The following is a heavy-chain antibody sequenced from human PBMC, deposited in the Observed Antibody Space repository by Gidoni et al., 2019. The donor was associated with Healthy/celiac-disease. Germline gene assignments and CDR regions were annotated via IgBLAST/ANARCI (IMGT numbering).Heavy chain of an antibody. CDR3: ARLPGIAAAAFDP. J-gene: IGHJ5*02. CDR2: INHSGST. V-gene: IGHV4-34*01. Sequence: QVQLQQWGAGLLKPSETLSLTCAVYGGSFSGYYWSWIRQPPGKGLEWIGEINHSGSTNYNPSLKSRVTISVDTSKNQFSLKLSSVTAADTAVYYCARLPGIAAAAFDPWGQGTLVTVSS. D-gene: IGHD6-13*01. CDR1: GGSFSGYY.